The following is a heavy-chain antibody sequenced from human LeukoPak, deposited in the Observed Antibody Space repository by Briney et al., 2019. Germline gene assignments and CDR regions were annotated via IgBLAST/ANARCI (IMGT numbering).Heavy chain of an antibody. D-gene: IGHD3-22*01. CDR2: ISSSSSYI. V-gene: IGHV3-21*01. Sequence: GGPLRLSCAASGFTFSSYSMNWVRQAPGKGLEWVSSISSSSSYIYYADSVKGRFTISRDNAKNSLYLQMNSLRAEDTAVYYCARDLDSSGYYPYYYYGMDVWGQGTTVTVSS. CDR1: GFTFSSYS. CDR3: ARDLDSSGYYPYYYYGMDV. J-gene: IGHJ6*02.